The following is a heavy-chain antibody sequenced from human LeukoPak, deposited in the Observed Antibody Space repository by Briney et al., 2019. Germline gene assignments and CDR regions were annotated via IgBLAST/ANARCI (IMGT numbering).Heavy chain of an antibody. D-gene: IGHD6-13*01. V-gene: IGHV4-59*08. J-gene: IGHJ3*02. CDR3: ARHKSIAATGDDAFDI. CDR1: GGSISSYY. CDR2: IFYSGST. Sequence: PSETLSLTCTVSGGSISSYYRSWIRQPPGKGLEWIGYIFYSGSTNYNPSLKSRVTISVDTSKNQFSLKLSSVTAADTAVYFCARHKSIAATGDDAFDIWGQGTMVTVSS.